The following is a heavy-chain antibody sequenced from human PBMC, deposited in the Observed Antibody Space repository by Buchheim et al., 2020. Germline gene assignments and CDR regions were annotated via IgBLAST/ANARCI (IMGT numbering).Heavy chain of an antibody. CDR2: IKSKTDGGTT. CDR1: GFTFSNAW. Sequence: EVQLVESGGGLVKPGGSLRLSCAASGFTFSNAWMSWVRQAPGKGLEWVGRIKSKTDGGTTDYAAPVKGRFTISRDDSKNTMYLQMNSLKTEDTAVYYCTTDEYQQWLVHDYYYGMDVWGQGTT. CDR3: TTDEYQQWLVHDYYYGMDV. D-gene: IGHD6-19*01. V-gene: IGHV3-15*01. J-gene: IGHJ6*02.